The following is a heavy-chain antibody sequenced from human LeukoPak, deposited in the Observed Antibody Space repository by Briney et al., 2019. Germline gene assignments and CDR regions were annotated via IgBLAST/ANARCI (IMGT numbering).Heavy chain of an antibody. J-gene: IGHJ4*02. CDR1: GYTFTSYG. CDR3: ARGDYGDYVKFYFDY. CDR2: ISAYNGNT. V-gene: IGHV1-18*01. D-gene: IGHD4-17*01. Sequence: ASVKVSCKASGYTFTSYGISWVRRAPGQGLEWMGWISAYNGNTNYAQKLQGRVTMTTDTSTSTAYMELRSLRSDDTAVYYCARGDYGDYVKFYFDYWGQGTLVTVSS.